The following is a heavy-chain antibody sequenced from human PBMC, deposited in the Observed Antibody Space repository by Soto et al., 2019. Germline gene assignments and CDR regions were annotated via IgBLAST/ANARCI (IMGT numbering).Heavy chain of an antibody. Sequence: TGGSLRLSCAASGFTFSSYAMSWVRQAPGKGLEWVSDISGSSGSIYYADSVKGRFTISRDNAKNSLYLQMNSLRAEDTAVYYCARDEWIVAPWGQGTLVTVSS. CDR3: ARDEWIVAP. V-gene: IGHV3-23*01. D-gene: IGHD5-12*01. J-gene: IGHJ5*02. CDR2: ISGSSGSI. CDR1: GFTFSSYA.